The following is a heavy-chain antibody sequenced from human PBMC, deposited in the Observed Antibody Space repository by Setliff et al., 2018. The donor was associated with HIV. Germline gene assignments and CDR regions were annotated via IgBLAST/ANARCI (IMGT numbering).Heavy chain of an antibody. Sequence: VASVKVSYKSSGYTFTDYFMHWVRQAPGQGLEWMGWISPDNANTRISQRFRGSVTMTRDRSINTAYMEFSGLTSDDTAVYYCARDRRAGVYYYTDVWGTGTTVTVSS. CDR2: ISPDNANT. D-gene: IGHD7-27*01. CDR1: GYTFTDYF. J-gene: IGHJ6*03. CDR3: ARDRRAGVYYYTDV. V-gene: IGHV1-2*02.